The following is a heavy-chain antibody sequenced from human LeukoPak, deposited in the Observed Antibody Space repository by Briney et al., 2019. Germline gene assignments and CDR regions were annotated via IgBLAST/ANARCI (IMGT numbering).Heavy chain of an antibody. CDR2: INHSGST. D-gene: IGHD6-13*01. V-gene: IGHV4-34*01. Sequence: SETLSLTCAVYGVSFSGYYWSWIRQPPGKGLEWIGEINHSGSTNYNPSLKSRVTLSVDTSKNQFSLKLSSVTAADTAVYYCARVGGPLYSSSWYPAYYYYGMDVWGQGTTVTVSS. CDR1: GVSFSGYY. CDR3: ARVGGPLYSSSWYPAYYYYGMDV. J-gene: IGHJ6*02.